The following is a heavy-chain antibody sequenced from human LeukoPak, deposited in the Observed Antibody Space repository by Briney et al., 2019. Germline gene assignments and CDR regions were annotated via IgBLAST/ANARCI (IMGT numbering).Heavy chain of an antibody. D-gene: IGHD1-26*01. CDR1: GGSISSGSYY. CDR3: ARHQWVPAFDI. CDR2: IYTSGST. V-gene: IGHV4-61*02. J-gene: IGHJ3*02. Sequence: PSETLSLTCTVSGGSISSGSYYWSWIRQPAGKGLEWIGRIYTSGSTNYNPSLKSRVTISIDTSKNQFSLKLSSVTAADTAVYCCARHQWVPAFDIWGQGTMVTVSS.